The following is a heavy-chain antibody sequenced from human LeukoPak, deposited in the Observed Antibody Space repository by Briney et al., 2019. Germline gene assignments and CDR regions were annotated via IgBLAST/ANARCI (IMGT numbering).Heavy chain of an antibody. J-gene: IGHJ3*02. D-gene: IGHD1-1*01. V-gene: IGHV1-8*01. CDR2: MNPNSGNT. Sequence: ASVKVSCKASGYTFTSYDINWVRQATGQGLEWMGWMNPNSGNTGYAQKLQGRVTMTTDTSTSTAYMELRSLRSDDTAVYYCARVRYNWNDAFDIWGQGTMVTVSS. CDR3: ARVRYNWNDAFDI. CDR1: GYTFTSYD.